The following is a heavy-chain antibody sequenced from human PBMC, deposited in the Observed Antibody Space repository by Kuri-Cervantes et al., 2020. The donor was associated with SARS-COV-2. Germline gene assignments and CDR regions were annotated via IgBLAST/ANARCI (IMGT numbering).Heavy chain of an antibody. J-gene: IGHJ6*02. Sequence: GGSLRLSCAASGFTFSSYWMSWVRQAPGKGLEWVANIKQDGSEKYYVDSVKGRFTISRDNAKSSLYLQMNSLRAEDTAVYYCAREYSSSSKYYYYYGMDVWGQGTTVTVSS. CDR1: GFTFSSYW. CDR2: IKQDGSEK. V-gene: IGHV3-7*05. D-gene: IGHD6-6*01. CDR3: AREYSSSSKYYYYYGMDV.